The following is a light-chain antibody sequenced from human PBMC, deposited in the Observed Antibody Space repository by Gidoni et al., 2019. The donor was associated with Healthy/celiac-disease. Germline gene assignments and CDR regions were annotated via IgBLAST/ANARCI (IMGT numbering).Light chain of an antibody. V-gene: IGKV2D-30*01. J-gene: IGKJ1*01. CDR3: MRSTRCPWT. CDR2: KVT. CDR1: QSLVNSDGNTY. Sequence: EVVMSQHPPSMLVTPGQPASTPCSTSQSLVNSDGNTYWNWLQQRPGQSPRRLIYKVTNWDSGVPNRFSGSSAGADFTLKISRVEAEDVGVYCYMRSTRCPWTFGQGTKVEIK.